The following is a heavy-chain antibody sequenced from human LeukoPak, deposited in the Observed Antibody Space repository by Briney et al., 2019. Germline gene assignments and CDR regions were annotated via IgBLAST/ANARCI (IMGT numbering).Heavy chain of an antibody. D-gene: IGHD3-10*01. J-gene: IGHJ6*03. CDR3: GPTLGYNYYMDV. V-gene: IGHV3-23*01. CDR1: GFTFSNLR. Sequence: AGGSLRLSCAASGFTFSNLRMSWVRQAAGKGLEWVAAISGGGGSTYYAASVKDRFTTSRDNSKLTLYLQMNTLRAEDTAVYYCGPTLGYNYYMDVWGKGTPVTVSS. CDR2: ISGGGGST.